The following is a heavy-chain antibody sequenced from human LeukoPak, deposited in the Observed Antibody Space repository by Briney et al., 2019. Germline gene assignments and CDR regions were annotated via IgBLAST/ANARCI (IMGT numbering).Heavy chain of an antibody. CDR3: ARETVAVASYDY. CDR1: GYTFTGYY. J-gene: IGHJ4*02. V-gene: IGHV1-2*02. Sequence: ASVKVSCKASGYTFTGYYMHWVRQAPGRGLEWMGWINPNSGGTNYAQKFQGRVTMTRDTSISTAYMELSRLRSDDTAVYYCARETVAVASYDYWGQGILVTVSS. CDR2: INPNSGGT. D-gene: IGHD6-19*01.